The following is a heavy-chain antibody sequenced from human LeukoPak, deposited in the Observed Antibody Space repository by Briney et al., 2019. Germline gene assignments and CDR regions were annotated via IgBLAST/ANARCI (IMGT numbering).Heavy chain of an antibody. V-gene: IGHV4-61*02. CDR1: GGSISSGSYY. Sequence: SETLSLTCTVSGGSISSGSYYWSWIRQPDGKGLEWIGRIYTSGSTNYNPSLKSRVTISVDTSKNQFSLKLSSVTAADTAVYYCARDAAGYDFWSGYYWGNWFDPWGQGTLVTVSS. D-gene: IGHD3-3*01. CDR3: ARDAAGYDFWSGYYWGNWFDP. CDR2: IYTSGST. J-gene: IGHJ5*02.